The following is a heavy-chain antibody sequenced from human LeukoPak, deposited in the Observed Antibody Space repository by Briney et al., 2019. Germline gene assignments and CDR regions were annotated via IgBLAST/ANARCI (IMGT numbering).Heavy chain of an antibody. J-gene: IGHJ4*02. CDR3: TRDRRGVMVY. Sequence: GGSLRLSCAVSGFTFSTYWTSWVRQAPGKGLEWVANINQNGREKFYVDSVKGRFTISRDNARNSLYLQMNSLRAEDTAVYYCTRDRRGVMVYWGQGTLVTVSS. D-gene: IGHD3-10*01. CDR1: GFTFSTYW. V-gene: IGHV3-7*01. CDR2: INQNGREK.